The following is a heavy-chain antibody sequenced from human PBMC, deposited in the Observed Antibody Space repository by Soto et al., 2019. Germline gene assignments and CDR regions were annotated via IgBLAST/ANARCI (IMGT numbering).Heavy chain of an antibody. Sequence: QLQLVESGGCVVQPGRSLRLSCAASGFTFSSYGMHWVRQAPGKGREWVSAISYDGSNKYYADSVKGRFTISRDNSKNTVYMQMNNLRAEDTAVYYCAKDRGRVTGTEPYYYYYGMDVWGQGTTVTVSS. CDR1: GFTFSSYG. V-gene: IGHV3-30*18. CDR2: ISYDGSNK. CDR3: AKDRGRVTGTEPYYYYYGMDV. D-gene: IGHD1-1*01. J-gene: IGHJ6*02.